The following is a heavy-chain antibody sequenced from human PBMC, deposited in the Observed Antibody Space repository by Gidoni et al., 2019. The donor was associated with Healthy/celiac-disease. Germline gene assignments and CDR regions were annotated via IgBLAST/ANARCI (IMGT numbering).Heavy chain of an antibody. CDR3: ARAPDRDGDY. D-gene: IGHD2-15*01. V-gene: IGHV3-30-3*01. CDR1: GFTFSSYA. CDR2: ISYDGSNK. Sequence: QVQLVESGGGVVQPGRSLRLSCAASGFTFSSYAMPWVRQAPGKGLEWVAVISYDGSNKYYADSVKGRFTISRDNSKNTLYLQMNSLRAEDTAVYYCARAPDRDGDYWGQGTLVTVSS. J-gene: IGHJ4*02.